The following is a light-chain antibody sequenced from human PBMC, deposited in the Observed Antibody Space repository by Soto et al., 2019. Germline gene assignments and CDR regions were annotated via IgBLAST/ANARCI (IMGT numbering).Light chain of an antibody. V-gene: IGLV1-44*01. J-gene: IGLJ1*01. CDR2: SYD. Sequence: QSVLTQPPSASGPPGQRVTISCSTSSSNLGDNTVNWYQHVPGTAPKLLIYSYDQRPSGVPDRFSGSKSGTSASLAISGLQSEDEAEYYCAAWDASLDGYVFGTGTKLTVL. CDR1: SSNLGDNT. CDR3: AAWDASLDGYV.